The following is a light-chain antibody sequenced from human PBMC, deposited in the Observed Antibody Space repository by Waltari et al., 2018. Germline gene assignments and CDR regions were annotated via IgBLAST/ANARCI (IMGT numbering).Light chain of an antibody. Sequence: QSALTQPASVSGSPGQSITISCTGTSRDVGFSNYVSWYQQHPGQAPKPMIYDVSWRPSGVSNLCSGSKSGNTAALTISGLQAEDEADYYCNSYAGSSSWVFGGGTKLTVL. CDR2: DVS. V-gene: IGLV2-14*01. CDR1: SRDVGFSNY. J-gene: IGLJ3*02. CDR3: NSYAGSSSWV.